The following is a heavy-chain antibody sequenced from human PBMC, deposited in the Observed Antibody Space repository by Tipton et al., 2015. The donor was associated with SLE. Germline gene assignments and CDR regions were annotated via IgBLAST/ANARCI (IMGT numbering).Heavy chain of an antibody. CDR1: GGSFSDYY. D-gene: IGHD3-16*01. V-gene: IGHV4-34*01. J-gene: IGHJ6*03. Sequence: TLSLTCAVYGGSFSDYYWSWIRQPPGKGLEWIGEINHSGSTNYNPSLKSRVTISLDTSKNQFSLKLSSVTAADTAVYYCASWGPIVYYYYYIDVWGKWTTVTVSS. CDR3: ASWGPIVYYYYYIDV. CDR2: INHSGST.